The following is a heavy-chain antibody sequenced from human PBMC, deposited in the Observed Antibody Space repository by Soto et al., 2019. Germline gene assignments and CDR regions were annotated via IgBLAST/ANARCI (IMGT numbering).Heavy chain of an antibody. Sequence: LRLSCAASGFTLSGYSMNWVRQAPGKGLEWVLSISSSSSFIYYEDSVKGRFTISRDNTKNSLYLQMNSLRAEDTAVYYCARAGYSTGWFNFFDYWGQGNLVTVSS. CDR3: ARAGYSTGWFNFFDY. CDR1: GFTLSGYS. CDR2: ISSSSSFI. D-gene: IGHD6-19*01. J-gene: IGHJ4*02. V-gene: IGHV3-21*01.